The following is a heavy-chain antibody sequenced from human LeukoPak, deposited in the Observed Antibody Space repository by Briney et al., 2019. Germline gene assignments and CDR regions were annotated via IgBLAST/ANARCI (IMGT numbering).Heavy chain of an antibody. CDR2: IYYSGST. V-gene: IGHV4-59*01. CDR1: GGSISSYY. J-gene: IGHJ3*02. D-gene: IGHD4-17*01. CDR3: ARDLRDYGAFDI. Sequence: SETLSLTCTVPGGSISSYYWSWIRQPPGKGLESIGYIYYSGSTNYNPSLKSRVTISVDTSKNQFSLKLSSVTAADTAVYYCARDLRDYGAFDIWGQGTMVTVSS.